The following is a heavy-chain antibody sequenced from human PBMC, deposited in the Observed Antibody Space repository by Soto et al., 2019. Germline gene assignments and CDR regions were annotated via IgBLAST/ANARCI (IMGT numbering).Heavy chain of an antibody. CDR2: INHSGST. CDR3: ARGRKVRGVRYGMDV. V-gene: IGHV4-34*01. CDR1: GGSFSGYY. J-gene: IGHJ6*02. D-gene: IGHD3-10*01. Sequence: KTSETLSLTCAVYGGSFSGYYWSWIRQPPGKGLEWIGEINHSGSTNYNPSLKSRVTISVDTSKNQFSLKLSSVTAADTAVYYCARGRKVRGVRYGMDVWGQGTTVTVSS.